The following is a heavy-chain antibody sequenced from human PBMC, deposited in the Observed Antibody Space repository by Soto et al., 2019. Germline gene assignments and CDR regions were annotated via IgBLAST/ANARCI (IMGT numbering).Heavy chain of an antibody. D-gene: IGHD5-18*01. V-gene: IGHV4-30-4*01. CDR1: GGSISSGDYY. Sequence: HVQLQESGPGLVKPSQTLSLTCTVSGGSISSGDYYWSWIRQPPGKGLEWIGYIYYSGSTYYNPSLKSRVDISVDASKNQFSLKLTAVTAADTAVYYCARDTAPAGDYYYLMDVWGQGTTVTVSS. J-gene: IGHJ6*02. CDR3: ARDTAPAGDYYYLMDV. CDR2: IYYSGST.